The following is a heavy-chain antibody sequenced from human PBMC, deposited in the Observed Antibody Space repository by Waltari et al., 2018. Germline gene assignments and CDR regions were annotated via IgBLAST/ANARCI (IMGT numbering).Heavy chain of an antibody. D-gene: IGHD1-1*01. Sequence: QVQLQESGPGLVKPSETLSLTCTVSGGSISSYYWSWIRQPPGKGLEWMGRIIPIFGTANDAQKSKGRVTITADKSTSTAYMELSSLRSEDTAVYYCARARELERAEYFQHWGQGTLVTVSS. CDR1: GGSISSYY. V-gene: IGHV1-69*06. CDR3: ARARELERAEYFQH. J-gene: IGHJ1*01. CDR2: IIPIFGTA.